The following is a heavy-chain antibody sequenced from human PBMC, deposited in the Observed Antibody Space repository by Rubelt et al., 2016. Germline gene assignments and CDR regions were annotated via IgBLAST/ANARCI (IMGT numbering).Heavy chain of an antibody. V-gene: IGHV3-30*04. J-gene: IGHJ4*02. CDR1: GFTFSSYA. Sequence: QVQLVESGGGVVQPGRSLRLSCAASGFTFSSYAMHWVRQAPGKGLEWVAVISYDGSNKYYADSVKGRFTISRDNSKNTLYLQMNSLEAEERAEYYCARGELLFLPFDDWGQGTLVTVSS. CDR2: ISYDGSNK. D-gene: IGHD2-21*02. CDR3: ARGELLFLPFDD.